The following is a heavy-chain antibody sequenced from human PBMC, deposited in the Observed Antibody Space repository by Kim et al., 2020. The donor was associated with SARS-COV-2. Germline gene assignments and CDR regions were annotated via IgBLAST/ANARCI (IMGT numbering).Heavy chain of an antibody. V-gene: IGHV3-23*01. D-gene: IGHD6-13*01. J-gene: IGHJ6*02. CDR2: ISGSGGST. Sequence: GGSLRLSCAASGFTFSSYAMSWVRQAPGKGLEWVSAISGSGGSTYYADSVKGRFTISRDNSKNTLYLQMNSLRAEDTAVYYCAMGYSSSWYPGYYYGMDVWGQGTTVTVSS. CDR1: GFTFSSYA. CDR3: AMGYSSSWYPGYYYGMDV.